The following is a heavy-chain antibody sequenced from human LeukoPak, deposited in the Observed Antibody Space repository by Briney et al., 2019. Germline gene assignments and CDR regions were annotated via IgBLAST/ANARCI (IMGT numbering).Heavy chain of an antibody. V-gene: IGHV3-30*03. CDR3: ASARALYGYSGYDEPYFDY. CDR2: ISYDGSNK. Sequence: GSLRLSCAASGFTFSSYGMHWVRQAPGKGLEWVGVISYDGSNKYYADSVKGRFTISRDNSKNTLYLQMNSLRAEDTAVYYCASARALYGYSGYDEPYFDYWGQGTLVTVSS. D-gene: IGHD5-12*01. CDR1: GFTFSSYG. J-gene: IGHJ4*02.